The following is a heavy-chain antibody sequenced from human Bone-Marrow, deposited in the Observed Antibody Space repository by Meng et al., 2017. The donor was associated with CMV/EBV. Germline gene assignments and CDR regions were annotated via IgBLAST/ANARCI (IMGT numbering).Heavy chain of an antibody. CDR1: GYPISSGYY. D-gene: IGHD3-3*01. CDR3: ASRRGGYYDFWSGYWAEYFQH. J-gene: IGHJ1*01. CDR2: IYHSGST. V-gene: IGHV4-38-2*02. Sequence: SETLSLTCTVPGYPISSGYYWGWIRQPPGKGLEWIGSIYHSGSTYHNPSLKSRVTISVDTSKNQFSLKLSSVTAADTAVYYCASRRGGYYDFWSGYWAEYFQHWGQGTLITVSS.